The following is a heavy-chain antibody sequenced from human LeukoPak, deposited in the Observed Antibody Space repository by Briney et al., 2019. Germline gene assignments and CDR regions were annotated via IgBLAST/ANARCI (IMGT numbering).Heavy chain of an antibody. D-gene: IGHD3-10*01. Sequence: GGSLRLYCAASGFTVSNDYMAWVRQAPGRGLEWVSLIYGDGTTFYTDSVKGRFTISGDNFKNTLYLQMSSLRPEDTALYYCARDRAGAQSWVALDPWGQGTLVTVSS. V-gene: IGHV3-66*02. J-gene: IGHJ5*02. CDR2: IYGDGTT. CDR1: GFTVSNDY. CDR3: ARDRAGAQSWVALDP.